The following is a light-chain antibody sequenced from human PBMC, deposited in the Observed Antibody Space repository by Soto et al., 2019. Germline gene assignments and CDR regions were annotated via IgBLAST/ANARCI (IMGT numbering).Light chain of an antibody. J-gene: IGKJ4*01. CDR3: QQYETFPLT. CDR1: QSISGW. CDR2: KAS. V-gene: IGKV1-5*03. Sequence: DIQMTQSPATLSASVGDRVTIGCRASQSISGWLVWYQQKPGKAPKLLIYKASILESGVPSRFSGSGSATEFPPTISSLQPEDLASYYCQQYETFPLTFGGGTKV.